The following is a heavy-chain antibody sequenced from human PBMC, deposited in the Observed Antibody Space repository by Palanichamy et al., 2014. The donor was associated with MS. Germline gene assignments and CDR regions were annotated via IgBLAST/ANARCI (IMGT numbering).Heavy chain of an antibody. CDR3: ARMKETGLYYYGMDV. Sequence: QVRLQESGPGLVKPSETLSLTCTVSGGSMTNYYWSWIRQPPGKGLEWFGYIYYIGSTTYNPSLKSRVTMSVDRSKNQFSLKVNSVTAADTAVYYCARMKETGLYYYGMDVWGPGTTVTVSS. D-gene: IGHD1-14*01. J-gene: IGHJ6*02. V-gene: IGHV4-59*13. CDR1: GGSMTNYY. CDR2: IYYIGST.